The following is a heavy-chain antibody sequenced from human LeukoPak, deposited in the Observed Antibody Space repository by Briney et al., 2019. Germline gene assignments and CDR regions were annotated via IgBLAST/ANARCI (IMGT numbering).Heavy chain of an antibody. CDR3: ARVDRVTMVRGVIAV. V-gene: IGHV4-31*03. D-gene: IGHD3-10*01. Sequence: SQTLSLTCTVSGGSISSGGYYWSWIRQHPGKGLEWIGYIYYSGSTYYNPSLKSRVTISVDTSKNQFSQKLSSVTAADTAVYYCARVDRVTMVRGVIAVWGQGTLVTVSS. CDR1: GGSISSGGYY. J-gene: IGHJ4*02. CDR2: IYYSGST.